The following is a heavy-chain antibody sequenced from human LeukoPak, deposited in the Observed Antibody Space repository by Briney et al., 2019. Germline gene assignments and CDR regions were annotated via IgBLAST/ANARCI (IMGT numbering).Heavy chain of an antibody. CDR1: GFIFSSYW. V-gene: IGHV4-4*01. CDR2: VYHSGGA. D-gene: IGHD1-14*01. J-gene: IGHJ4*01. CDR3: AYNRNFALDN. Sequence: PGGSLRLSCEASGFIFSSYWMNWVRQAPGKGLEWIGEVYHSGGANYKPSLKSRVTISVDTSRNHFSLKLTSVTAADTAVYFCAYNRNFALDNWGQGTLVTVSS.